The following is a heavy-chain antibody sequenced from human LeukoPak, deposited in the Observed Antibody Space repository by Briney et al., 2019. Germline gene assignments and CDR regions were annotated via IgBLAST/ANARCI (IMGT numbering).Heavy chain of an antibody. Sequence: GGSLRLSCAASGFTFSSYAMSWVRQAPGKVLEWVSAISGSGGSTYYADSVKGRFTISRDNSKNTLYLQMNSLRAEDTAVYYCANIVVVPAAIGYWGQGTLVTVSS. J-gene: IGHJ4*02. CDR3: ANIVVVPAAIGY. CDR1: GFTFSSYA. CDR2: ISGSGGST. V-gene: IGHV3-23*01. D-gene: IGHD2-2*02.